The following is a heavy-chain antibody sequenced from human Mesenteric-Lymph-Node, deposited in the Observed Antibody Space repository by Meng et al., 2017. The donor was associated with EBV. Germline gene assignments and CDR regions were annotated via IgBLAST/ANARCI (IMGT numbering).Heavy chain of an antibody. CDR3: ARPGGVWELQGPFDY. D-gene: IGHD1-26*01. CDR2: INPSGGST. V-gene: IGHV1-46*01. Sequence: QVQLVQSGAAVKKPGAPVKVSCNASGYTFTSYYMHWVRQAPGQGLEWMGIINPSGGSTSYAQKLQGRVTMTRDTSTSTVYMELSSLRSEDTAVYYCARPGGVWELQGPFDYWGQGTLVTVSS. CDR1: GYTFTSYY. J-gene: IGHJ4*02.